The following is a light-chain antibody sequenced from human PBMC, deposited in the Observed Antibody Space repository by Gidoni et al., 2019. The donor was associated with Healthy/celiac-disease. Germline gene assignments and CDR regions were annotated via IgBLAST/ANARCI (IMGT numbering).Light chain of an antibody. CDR3: QQYGSSPLT. CDR2: GAS. V-gene: IGKV3-20*01. J-gene: IGKJ1*01. CDR1: QSLSSSY. Sequence: EIVLTQSPGTLSPSPGARAILSCRASQSLSSSYLAWYQQKPGQAPRLLIYGASSRATGIPDRFSGSGSGRDFTLTISRLGPEDFAVYYSQQYGSSPLTFGQGTKVEIK.